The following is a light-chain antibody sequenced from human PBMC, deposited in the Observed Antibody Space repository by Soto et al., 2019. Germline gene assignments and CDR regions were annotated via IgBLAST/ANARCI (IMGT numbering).Light chain of an antibody. CDR2: DAS. V-gene: IGKV3-11*01. CDR3: QQRINWPLT. J-gene: IGKJ4*01. CDR1: QTISNY. Sequence: EIVLTQSPATLSLSPGERATLFCRASQTISNYLAWYQQKPGQAPRLLIYDASNRAAGIPARFSGSGSGTDFILTISSLEPEDLAVYYCQQRINWPLTFGGGTKVEIK.